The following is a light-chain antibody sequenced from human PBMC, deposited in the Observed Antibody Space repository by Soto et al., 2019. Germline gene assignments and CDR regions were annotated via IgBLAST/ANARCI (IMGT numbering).Light chain of an antibody. Sequence: IVLTQSPGTLSLCPGEISTLSCSASQSVSSSYLAWYQQKPGQAPRLLIYGASSRATGIPDRFSGSGSGTDFTLTISRLEPEDFAVYYCQQYGSSWWTFGQGTKVDI. V-gene: IGKV3-20*01. CDR3: QQYGSSWWT. CDR1: QSVSSSY. J-gene: IGKJ1*01. CDR2: GAS.